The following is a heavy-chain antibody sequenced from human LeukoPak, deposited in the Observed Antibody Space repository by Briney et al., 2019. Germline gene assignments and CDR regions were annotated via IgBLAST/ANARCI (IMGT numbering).Heavy chain of an antibody. Sequence: ASVKVSCKASGYTFTGYYMHWVRQAPGQGLEWMGWINPNSGGTNYAQKFQGRVTMTRDTSISTAYMELSRLRSDDTAVYYCARPIYCSSTSCHNWFDPWGQGTLVTVSS. D-gene: IGHD2-2*01. CDR1: GYTFTGYY. V-gene: IGHV1-2*02. CDR2: INPNSGGT. CDR3: ARPIYCSSTSCHNWFDP. J-gene: IGHJ5*02.